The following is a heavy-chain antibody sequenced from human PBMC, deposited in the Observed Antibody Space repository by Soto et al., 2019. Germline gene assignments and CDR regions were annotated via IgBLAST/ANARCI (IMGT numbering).Heavy chain of an antibody. CDR1: GGSISSYY. V-gene: IGHV4-59*01. J-gene: IGHJ6*03. CDR2: IYYSGST. CDR3: ARAGYCSSTSCYYYYYYMDV. Sequence: SETLSLTCTVSGGSISSYYWSWIRQPPGKGLEWIGYIYYSGSTNYNPSLKSRVTISVDTSKNQFSLKLSSVTAADTAVYYCARAGYCSSTSCYYYYYYMDVWGKGTTVTVSS. D-gene: IGHD2-2*01.